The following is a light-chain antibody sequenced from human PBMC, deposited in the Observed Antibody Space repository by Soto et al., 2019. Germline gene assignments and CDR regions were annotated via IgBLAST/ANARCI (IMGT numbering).Light chain of an antibody. CDR3: QHFKSFPIT. CDR1: QSIRTL. Sequence: DIQMTQSPSTLSASVGDRVTITCRASQSIRTLLAWYQQKPGKAPKVLIYESSLLQSGVPSRFSGSGAGTDFTLTISSLQPEDFATYYCQHFKSFPITFGQGTRLEIK. J-gene: IGKJ5*01. CDR2: ESS. V-gene: IGKV1-9*01.